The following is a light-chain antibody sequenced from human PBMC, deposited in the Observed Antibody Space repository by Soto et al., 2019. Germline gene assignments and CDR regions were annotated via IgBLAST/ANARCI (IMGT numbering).Light chain of an antibody. CDR2: GGS. CDR1: QNIRGNE. Sequence: EVVLTQSPGALSLSPGEGVTLSCRASQNIRGNELAWDRQKRGQAPRLLMYGGSTRADGIPDRFRGRGTGTNFTLTISRLEPEDSAVYYCQEYGTAHPWTFGQGTKLEI. J-gene: IGKJ1*01. V-gene: IGKV3-20*01. CDR3: QEYGTAHPWT.